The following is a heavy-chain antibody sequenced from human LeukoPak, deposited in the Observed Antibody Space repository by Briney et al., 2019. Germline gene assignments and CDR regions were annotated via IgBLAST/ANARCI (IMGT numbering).Heavy chain of an antibody. CDR2: INADEDRA. J-gene: IGHJ4*02. CDR3: ARDKRYYYDSSGYLSLDY. CDR1: GFTFSDYW. D-gene: IGHD3-22*01. Sequence: PGGSLRLSCAASGFTFSDYWMHWVRQAPGKGLVWVSHINADEDRAAYADSVKGRFTISRDNSKNTLYLQMNSLRAEDTAVYYCARDKRYYYDSSGYLSLDYWGQGTLVTVSS. V-gene: IGHV3-74*01.